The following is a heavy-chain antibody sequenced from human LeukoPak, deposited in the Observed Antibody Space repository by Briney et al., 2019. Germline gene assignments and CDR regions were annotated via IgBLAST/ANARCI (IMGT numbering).Heavy chain of an antibody. CDR3: ARDNTWYFDL. V-gene: IGHV1-18*01. Sequence: ASVKVSCTASGYTFSSYAISWVRQAPGQGLEWMGWISPYNGNTNSAQRFQGRVTMTTDTSTTAAYMELTSLRSDDTAVYYCARDNTWYFDLWGRGTLVTVSP. D-gene: IGHD2/OR15-2a*01. CDR1: GYTFSSYA. J-gene: IGHJ2*01. CDR2: ISPYNGNT.